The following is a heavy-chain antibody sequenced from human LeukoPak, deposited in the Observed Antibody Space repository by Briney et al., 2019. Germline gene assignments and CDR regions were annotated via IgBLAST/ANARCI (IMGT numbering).Heavy chain of an antibody. CDR1: GGSISSYY. V-gene: IGHV4-4*09. CDR3: ARHGSVRSPLGP. J-gene: IGHJ5*02. CDR2: IYATGST. D-gene: IGHD3-10*01. Sequence: SETLSLTCTVAGGSISSYYWSWIRQPPGKGLEWIGYIYATGSTNYNPSLKSRVTISVDTSKNQFSLNLRSVTAADMAVYYCARHGSVRSPLGPWGQGTLVTVSS.